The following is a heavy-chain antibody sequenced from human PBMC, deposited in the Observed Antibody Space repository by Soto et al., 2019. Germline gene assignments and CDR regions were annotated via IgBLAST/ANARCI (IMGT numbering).Heavy chain of an antibody. CDR1: GGSISSDIYH. CDR3: AREDDGGDRDYYGLDV. Sequence: QVHLQQSGPGLVRPSQTLSLTCTVSGGSISSDIYHWTWIRQSPGKGLEWIGYIYYSGSIFYNPSIKSPVTRSVDTSKNQFSLQLSSVTAADTAVDFCAREDDGGDRDYYGLDVWGQGTTVTVSS. CDR2: IYYSGSI. D-gene: IGHD2-21*02. J-gene: IGHJ6*02. V-gene: IGHV4-30-4*08.